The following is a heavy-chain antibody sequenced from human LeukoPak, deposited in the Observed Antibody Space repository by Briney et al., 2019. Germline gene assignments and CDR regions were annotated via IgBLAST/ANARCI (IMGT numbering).Heavy chain of an antibody. Sequence: SETLSLTCTVSGVSISSYYWSWVRQPPGKGLEWIGYIYYSGSTNYNPSLKSRVTIAVDTSKNQFSLRLSSVTAADTAVYYCARVLVAADTADNWFDPWGQGTLVTVSS. D-gene: IGHD2-15*01. CDR3: ARVLVAADTADNWFDP. CDR2: IYYSGST. V-gene: IGHV4-59*01. CDR1: GVSISSYY. J-gene: IGHJ5*02.